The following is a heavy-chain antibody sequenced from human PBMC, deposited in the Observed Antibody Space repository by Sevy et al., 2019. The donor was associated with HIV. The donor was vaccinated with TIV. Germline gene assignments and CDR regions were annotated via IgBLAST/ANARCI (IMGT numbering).Heavy chain of an antibody. Sequence: SETLSLTCTVSGGSISSGGYYWSWIRQHPGKGLEWIGYIYYSGNTYYNPSLKSRVTISVDTSKNQFSLKLSSVTAADTAVYYCARESRPYYYDSSGYSGFDYWGQGTLVTVSS. J-gene: IGHJ4*02. CDR2: IYYSGNT. CDR1: GGSISSGGYY. CDR3: ARESRPYYYDSSGYSGFDY. V-gene: IGHV4-31*03. D-gene: IGHD3-22*01.